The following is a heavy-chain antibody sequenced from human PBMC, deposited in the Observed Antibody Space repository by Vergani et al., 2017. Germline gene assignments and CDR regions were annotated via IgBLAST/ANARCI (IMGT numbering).Heavy chain of an antibody. CDR2: ISSSTSYI. Sequence: EVQLVESGAGLVQPGGSLRLSCAASGFTFSSYWMSWVRQAPGKGLEWVSSISSSTSYIHYSAYLTGRFTISRDNAKSSLYLQMNSLRAEDTGVYYCARDLYYLCSGSYPYFSYYGWGVWGQGTAVNGSS. D-gene: IGHD3-10*01. V-gene: IGHV3-21*01. CDR3: ARDLYYLCSGSYPYFSYYGWGV. CDR1: GFTFSSYW. J-gene: IGHJ6*02.